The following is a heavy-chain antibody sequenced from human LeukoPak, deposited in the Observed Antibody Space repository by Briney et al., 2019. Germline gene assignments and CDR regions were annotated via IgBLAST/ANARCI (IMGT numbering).Heavy chain of an antibody. V-gene: IGHV3-48*03. J-gene: IGHJ4*02. Sequence: GGSLRLSCAASGFTFSSYEMNWVRQAPGKGLEWVSYISNSGSTIYYADSVKGRFTISRDNAKNSLYLEMNSLRAEDTAVYYCARANYYDISGYDYWGQGTLVTVSS. D-gene: IGHD3-22*01. CDR3: ARANYYDISGYDY. CDR2: ISNSGSTI. CDR1: GFTFSSYE.